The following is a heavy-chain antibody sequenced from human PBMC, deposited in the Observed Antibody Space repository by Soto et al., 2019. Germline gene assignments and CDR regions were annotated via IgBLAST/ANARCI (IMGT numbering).Heavy chain of an antibody. CDR3: AKGTVYCSSTSCYLFDY. Sequence: GGSLRLSCAASGFTFSSYAMSWVRQAPGKGLEWVSAISGSGGSTYYADSVKGRFTISRDNSKNTLYLQMNSLRAEDTAVYYCAKGTVYCSSTSCYLFDYWGQGTLVTVS. CDR2: ISGSGGST. V-gene: IGHV3-23*01. J-gene: IGHJ4*02. D-gene: IGHD2-2*01. CDR1: GFTFSSYA.